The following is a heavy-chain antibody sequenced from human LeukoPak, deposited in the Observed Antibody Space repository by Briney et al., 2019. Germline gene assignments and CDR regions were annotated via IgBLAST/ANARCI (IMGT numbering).Heavy chain of an antibody. D-gene: IGHD3-3*01. CDR3: VSTRLRFLEWWGFDP. CDR1: GYTFTGYY. J-gene: IGHJ5*02. CDR2: INPNSGGT. Sequence: ASVKVSCKASGYTFTGYYMHWVRQAPGQGLEWVGWINPNSGGTNYAQKFQGRVTMTRDTSISTAYMELSRLRSDDTAVYYCVSTRLRFLEWWGFDPWGPGTLVTVSS. V-gene: IGHV1-2*02.